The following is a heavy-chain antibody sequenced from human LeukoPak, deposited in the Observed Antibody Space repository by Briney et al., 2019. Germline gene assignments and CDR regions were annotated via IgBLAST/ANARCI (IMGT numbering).Heavy chain of an antibody. J-gene: IGHJ4*02. CDR2: IYYSGST. CDR3: ASLGYSSPYYFDY. Sequence: SETLSLTCTVSGGSISSSSYYWGWIRQPPGKGLEWIGSIYYSGSTYYNPPLKSRVTISVDTSKNQFSLKLSSVTAADTAVYYCASLGYSSPYYFDYWGQGTLVTVSS. D-gene: IGHD6-13*01. CDR1: GGSISSSSYY. V-gene: IGHV4-39*01.